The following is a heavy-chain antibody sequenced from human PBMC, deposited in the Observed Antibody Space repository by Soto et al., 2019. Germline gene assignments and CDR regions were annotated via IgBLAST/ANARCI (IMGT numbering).Heavy chain of an antibody. CDR1: GYNFTSYW. CDR2: IYPGDSDT. V-gene: IGHV5-51*01. J-gene: IGHJ6*02. Sequence: PGESLKISCKGSGYNFTSYWIGWVRQMPGKGLEWMGIIYPGDSDTRYSPSFQGQVTISADKSFSTAYLQWSSLKASDTAMYYCARTAAAGKYYYGVDVWGQGTTVTVSS. CDR3: ARTAAAGKYYYGVDV. D-gene: IGHD6-13*01.